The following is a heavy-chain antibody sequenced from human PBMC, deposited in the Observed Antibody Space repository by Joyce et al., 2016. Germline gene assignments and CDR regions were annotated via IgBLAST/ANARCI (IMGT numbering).Heavy chain of an antibody. V-gene: IGHV3-21*02. Sequence: EVQLVESGGGLVKPGGSLKISCAASGFMFSTSSMSWFRQAPGKGLEWVSAISGDRRFIFHADSVRGRFTVSRDNAENSLYLQTKSLRVEDTAVYFCARGGLVYDYSMDVWGQGTTVIVSS. J-gene: IGHJ6*02. D-gene: IGHD2-21*01. CDR1: GFMFSTSS. CDR3: ARGGLVYDYSMDV. CDR2: ISGDRRFI.